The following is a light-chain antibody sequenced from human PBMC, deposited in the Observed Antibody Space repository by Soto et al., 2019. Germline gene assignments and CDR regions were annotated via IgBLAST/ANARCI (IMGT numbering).Light chain of an antibody. V-gene: IGKV1-39*01. Sequence: DIQMTQSPSSLSASVGDRVSITCRASQTIITYLNWYQQKPGKAPKLLISSASNLQSGVPSRFSGSGSETEFTLTISSVQPEDFATYYRQQSYSTPRTFGQGTKLEIK. CDR1: QTIITY. J-gene: IGKJ2*01. CDR2: SAS. CDR3: QQSYSTPRT.